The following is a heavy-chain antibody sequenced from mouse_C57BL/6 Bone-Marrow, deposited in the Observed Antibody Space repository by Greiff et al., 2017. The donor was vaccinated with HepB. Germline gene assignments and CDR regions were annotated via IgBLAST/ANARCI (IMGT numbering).Heavy chain of an antibody. CDR3: TTGGYDPTGYFDV. CDR1: GFNIKDDY. D-gene: IGHD2-3*01. Sequence: EVKLMESGAELVRPGASVKLSCTASGFNIKDDYMHWVKQRPEQGLEWIGWIDPENGDTEYASKFQGKATITADTSSNTAYLQLSSLTSEDTAVYYCTTGGYDPTGYFDVWGTGTTVTVSS. CDR2: IDPENGDT. V-gene: IGHV14-4*01. J-gene: IGHJ1*03.